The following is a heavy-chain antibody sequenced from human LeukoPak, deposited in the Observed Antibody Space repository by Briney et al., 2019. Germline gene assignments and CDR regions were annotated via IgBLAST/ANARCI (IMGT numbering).Heavy chain of an antibody. D-gene: IGHD4-17*01. V-gene: IGHV1-69*05. CDR1: GGTFSSYA. CDR3: ARAYGDYGDDY. CDR2: IIPIFGTA. J-gene: IGHJ4*02. Sequence: SVKVSCKASGGTFSSYAISWVRQAPGQGLEWMGGIIPIFGTANYAQKFQGRVTMTRDTSISTAYMELSWLRSDDTAVYYCARAYGDYGDDYWGQGTLVTVSS.